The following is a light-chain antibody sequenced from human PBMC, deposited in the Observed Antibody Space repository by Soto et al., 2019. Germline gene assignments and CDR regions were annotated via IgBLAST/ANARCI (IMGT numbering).Light chain of an antibody. J-gene: IGKJ1*01. CDR3: MEGTHWPWT. V-gene: IGKV2-30*02. CDR2: KVS. CDR1: QSLIHSDGNTY. Sequence: DVVMTQSPLSLPVTLGQPASISCRSSQSLIHSDGNTYLNWFQQRPGQSPRRLISKVSDRDSVVPDRFSGSGSGTDFKLKISRVEAEDVGVYYCMEGTHWPWTFGQGTEVEIK.